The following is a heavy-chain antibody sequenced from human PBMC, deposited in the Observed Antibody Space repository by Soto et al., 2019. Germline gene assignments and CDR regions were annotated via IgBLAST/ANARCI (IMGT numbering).Heavy chain of an antibody. CDR2: ISGYDGRT. J-gene: IGHJ6*01. D-gene: IGHD2-21*02. CDR1: GYTFTRYG. Sequence: QVHLVQSGAEVKKPGASVKVSCKTSGYTFTRYGITWVRQAPGQGLEWMGWISGYDGRTNFAQKVQDRVTMTTYTATSTVYMEQRSLSSDDTVVYYCAREGDVPYYYYGMDVCRQGTTVTVSS. V-gene: IGHV1-18*01. CDR3: AREGDVPYYYYGMDV.